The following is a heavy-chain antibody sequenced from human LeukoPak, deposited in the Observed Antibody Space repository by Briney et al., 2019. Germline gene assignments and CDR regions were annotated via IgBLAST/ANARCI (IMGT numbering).Heavy chain of an antibody. Sequence: ASVKVSCKASGGTISSYAISWVRQAPGQGLEWMGWINPNSGDTNYAQKFQGRVTMTRDTSISTAYMELSRLRSDDTAVYYCARVRYRLAETYIDYWGQGTLVTVSS. V-gene: IGHV1-2*02. D-gene: IGHD3-16*01. CDR3: ARVRYRLAETYIDY. J-gene: IGHJ4*02. CDR1: GGTISSYA. CDR2: INPNSGDT.